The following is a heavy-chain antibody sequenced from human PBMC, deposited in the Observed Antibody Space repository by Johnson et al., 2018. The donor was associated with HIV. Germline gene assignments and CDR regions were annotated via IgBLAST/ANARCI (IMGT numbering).Heavy chain of an antibody. CDR3: ARERGSFEYSSSFAFDI. Sequence: QVQLVESGGGVVRPGGSLTLSCAASGFTFGRFAMHWVRQAPGKGLDWVALTYYEGINKYYADSVKGRFTISRDNTKNTLYLQMNSLRAEDTALYYCARERGSFEYSSSFAFDIWGQGTMVTVSS. D-gene: IGHD6-6*01. V-gene: IGHV3-33*08. CDR1: GFTFGRFA. J-gene: IGHJ3*02. CDR2: TYYEGINK.